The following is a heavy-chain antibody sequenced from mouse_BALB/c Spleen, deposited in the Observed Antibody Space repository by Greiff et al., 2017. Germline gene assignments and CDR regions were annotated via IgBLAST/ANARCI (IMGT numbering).Heavy chain of an antibody. CDR2: IWAGGST. CDR1: GFSLTSYG. CDR3: AREDGNGFAY. D-gene: IGHD2-1*01. Sequence: VQLVESGPGLVAPSQSLSITCTVSGFSLTSYGVHWVRQPPGKGLEWLGVIWAGGSTNYNSALMSRLSISKDNSKSQVFLKMNSLQTDDTAMYCCAREDGNGFAYWGQGTLVTVSA. V-gene: IGHV2-9*02. J-gene: IGHJ3*01.